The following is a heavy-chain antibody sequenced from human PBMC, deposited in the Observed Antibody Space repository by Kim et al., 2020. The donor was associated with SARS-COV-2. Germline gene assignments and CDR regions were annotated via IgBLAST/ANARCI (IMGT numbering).Heavy chain of an antibody. V-gene: IGHV4-39*01. J-gene: IGHJ4*02. D-gene: IGHD1-26*01. CDR1: CGPVSSSSYY. Sequence: SETLSLTCTVSCGPVSSSSYYWAWIRQPPGKGLEWIGSIYFSGTTYYTPSLKSRVTISVDTSQNQFSLRLTSVTAADTAVYYCARHGPRDGNDFWGQGTLVTVSS. CDR2: IYFSGTT. CDR3: ARHGPRDGNDF.